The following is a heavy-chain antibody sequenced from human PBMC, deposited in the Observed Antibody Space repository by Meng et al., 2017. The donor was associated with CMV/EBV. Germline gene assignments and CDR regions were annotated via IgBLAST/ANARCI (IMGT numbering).Heavy chain of an antibody. J-gene: IGHJ3*01. Sequence: CAASGFTFSGYALSWVRQAPGKGLEWVSTISGSGGTTYYADSVKGRFTISRDNSKNTLYLQMNSLRGEDTAVYYCAKGLIGLGAFDVWGQGTMVTVSS. CDR1: GFTFSGYA. V-gene: IGHV3-23*01. CDR3: AKGLIGLGAFDV. D-gene: IGHD3-16*02. CDR2: ISGSGGTT.